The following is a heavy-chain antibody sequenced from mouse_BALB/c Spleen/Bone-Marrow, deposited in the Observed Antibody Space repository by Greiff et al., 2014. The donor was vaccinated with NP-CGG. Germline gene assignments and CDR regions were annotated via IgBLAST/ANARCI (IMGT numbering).Heavy chain of an antibody. CDR1: GFSLTSYG. J-gene: IGHJ3*01. D-gene: IGHD2-4*01. V-gene: IGHV2-4-1*01. Sequence: VQLQQSGPGLVQPSQSLSITCTVSGFSLTSYGVHWVRQSPGKGLEWLGVIWSGGSTDYNAAFISRLSISKDNSKSQVFFKMNSLQADDTAIYYCARNKNDYDGTLAYRGQGTLVTVSA. CDR2: IWSGGST. CDR3: ARNKNDYDGTLAY.